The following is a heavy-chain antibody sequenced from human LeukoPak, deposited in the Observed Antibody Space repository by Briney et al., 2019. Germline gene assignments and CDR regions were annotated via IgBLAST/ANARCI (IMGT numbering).Heavy chain of an antibody. J-gene: IGHJ4*02. V-gene: IGHV1-2*02. CDR1: GYTFTDYY. D-gene: IGHD1-1*01. CDR2: ISPNSGGT. Sequence: GASVKISCKASGYTFTDYYIHWVRQAPGQGLEWMGWISPNSGGTNYAQKFQGRVTMTRDTSISTAYMELSSLRSDDTAVYFCARVPSNSGFDYWGQGTLVTVSS. CDR3: ARVPSNSGFDY.